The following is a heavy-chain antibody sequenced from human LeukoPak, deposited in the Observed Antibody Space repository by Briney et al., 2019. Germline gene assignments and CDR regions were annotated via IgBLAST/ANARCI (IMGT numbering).Heavy chain of an antibody. V-gene: IGHV1-8*01. J-gene: IGHJ5*02. CDR2: MNPNSGNT. CDR1: GYTFTSYD. D-gene: IGHD5-12*01. CDR3: ARVGLRSPNWFDP. Sequence: GASVTVSCKASGYTFTSYDINWVRQATGQGLEWMGWMNPNSGNTGYAQKFQGRVTMTRNTSISTAYMELSSLRSEDTAVYYCARVGLRSPNWFDPWGQGTLVTVSS.